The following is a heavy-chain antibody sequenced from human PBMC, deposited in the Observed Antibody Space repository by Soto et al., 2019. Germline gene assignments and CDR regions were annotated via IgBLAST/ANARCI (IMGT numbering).Heavy chain of an antibody. J-gene: IGHJ3*02. CDR1: GYTFTSYD. CDR3: ARVACCGGDCCRGDAFDI. V-gene: IGHV1-8*01. Sequence: QVQLVQSGAEVKKPGASVKVSCKASGYTFTSYDINWVRQATGQGLEWMGWMNPNSGNTGYAQKFQGRVTITRNTSRRQAHMQLGSLRSEATAVYYCARVACCGGDCCRGDAFDIWGQGTMVTGSS. D-gene: IGHD2-21*02. CDR2: MNPNSGNT.